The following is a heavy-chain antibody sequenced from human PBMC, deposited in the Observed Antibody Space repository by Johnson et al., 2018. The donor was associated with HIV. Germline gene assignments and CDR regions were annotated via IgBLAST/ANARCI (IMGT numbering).Heavy chain of an antibody. CDR2: IHYDGSNK. CDR1: AFTFSSYA. J-gene: IGHJ3*02. Sequence: QVQLVESGGGVVQPGGSLRLSCAASAFTFSSYAIHWVRQAPGKGLEWVAFIHYDGSNKYYADSVKGRFTISGDNSKNTLSLQMNSLRAEDTAVYYCAKDTVWSSGYYGGAFDIWGQGTMVTVSS. CDR3: AKDTVWSSGYYGGAFDI. V-gene: IGHV3-30*02. D-gene: IGHD3-22*01.